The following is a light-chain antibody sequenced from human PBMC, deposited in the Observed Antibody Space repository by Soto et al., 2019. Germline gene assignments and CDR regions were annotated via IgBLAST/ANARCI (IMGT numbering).Light chain of an antibody. CDR3: QQYGSSPFT. CDR2: GSS. Sequence: EIVLTQSPGTLSLSPCERATLSCWASQSISSNYLAWYQQKPGQPPRLLISGSSIRATGIPKRFSGSASGTNFTLTISSLEPEDFAVFYCQQYGSSPFTFGPGTKVDIK. J-gene: IGKJ3*01. CDR1: QSISSNY. V-gene: IGKV3-20*01.